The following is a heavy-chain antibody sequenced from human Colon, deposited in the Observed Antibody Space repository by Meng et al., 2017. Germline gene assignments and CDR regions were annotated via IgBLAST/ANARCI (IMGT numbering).Heavy chain of an antibody. J-gene: IGHJ4*02. CDR1: GDSVSSNTAA. V-gene: IGHV6-1*01. D-gene: IGHD5-18*01. Sequence: QVQLQQSGPGLVKPSQTLSRTGVISGDSVSSNTAAWNWNRQSPSRGLEWLGRTYYRSKWYNEYAVAVKSRMTFNADTSKHQVSLQVNSVTPEVTAVYYCARVHGYSYGLPLDYWGQGILVTVSS. CDR2: TYYRSKWYN. CDR3: ARVHGYSYGLPLDY.